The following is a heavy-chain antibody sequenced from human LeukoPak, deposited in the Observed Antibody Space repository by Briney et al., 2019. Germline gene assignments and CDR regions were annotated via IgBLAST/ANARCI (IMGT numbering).Heavy chain of an antibody. CDR1: GYTFTSYG. V-gene: IGHV1-18*01. CDR3: TRDFYDPSVGN. D-gene: IGHD3-22*01. CDR2: ISGYNGNT. Sequence: GASVKVSCKASGYTFTSYGISWVRQAPGQGLEWMGWISGYNGNTNYAQKLQGRVTMTTDTSTSTAYMELRSLRSDDTAVYYCTRDFYDPSVGNWGQGTLVTVSS. J-gene: IGHJ4*02.